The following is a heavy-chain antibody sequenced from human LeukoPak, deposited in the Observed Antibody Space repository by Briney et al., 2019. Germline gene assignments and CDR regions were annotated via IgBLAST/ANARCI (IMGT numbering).Heavy chain of an antibody. D-gene: IGHD3-22*01. Sequence: GASVKVSCKASGYTFTGYYMHWVRQAPGQGLEWMGWINPNSGGTNYAQKFQGRVTMTRDTSISTAYMELSRLRSDDTAVYYCARWYNYYDSSGYYSGGDYWGQGTLVTVSS. J-gene: IGHJ4*02. CDR1: GYTFTGYY. V-gene: IGHV1-2*02. CDR2: INPNSGGT. CDR3: ARWYNYYDSSGYYSGGDY.